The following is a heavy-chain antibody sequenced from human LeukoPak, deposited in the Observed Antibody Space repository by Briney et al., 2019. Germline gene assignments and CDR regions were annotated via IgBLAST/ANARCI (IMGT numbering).Heavy chain of an antibody. CDR1: GFTFTSFA. D-gene: IGHD3-22*01. CDR2: ISRSGVAT. V-gene: IGHV3-23*01. CDR3: AKHLHDGSAPYYEVQLDY. Sequence: GGTLRLSCAASGFTFTSFAMSWVRQAPGKGLEWVSTISRSGVATYYANSVKGRFTISRDNSKNTVYLQMSSLGAEDTAMYYCAKHLHDGSAPYYEVQLDYWGQGTLVTVSS. J-gene: IGHJ4*02.